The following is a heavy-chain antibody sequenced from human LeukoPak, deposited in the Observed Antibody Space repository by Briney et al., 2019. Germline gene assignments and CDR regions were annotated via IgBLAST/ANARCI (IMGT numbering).Heavy chain of an antibody. CDR2: IYHSGST. D-gene: IGHD2-8*01. V-gene: IGHV4-38-2*02. CDR3: ARDHRIVLMMYANKGWWFDP. Sequence: SETLSLTCTVSGYSISSGYYWGWIRQPPGKGLEWIGSIYHSGSTYYTPSLKSRVTISVDTSKNQCSLKLSSVTDADAAVYYCARDHRIVLMMYANKGWWFDPWGQGTLVTVSS. CDR1: GYSISSGYY. J-gene: IGHJ5*02.